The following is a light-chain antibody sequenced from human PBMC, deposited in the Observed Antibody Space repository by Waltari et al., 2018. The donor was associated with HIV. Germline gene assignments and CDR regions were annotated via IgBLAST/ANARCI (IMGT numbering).Light chain of an antibody. V-gene: IGKV3-15*01. Sequence: ETVMTQSPATLFVSPGERATLLCRVSQSISSDLAWYQQKPGQAPRLLMYDAYTRATGIPARFSGSGSGTEFTLTISSLQSEDFAVYYCQQYNNWPPGYTFGQGTKLQIK. CDR2: DAY. CDR1: QSISSD. CDR3: QQYNNWPPGYT. J-gene: IGKJ2*01.